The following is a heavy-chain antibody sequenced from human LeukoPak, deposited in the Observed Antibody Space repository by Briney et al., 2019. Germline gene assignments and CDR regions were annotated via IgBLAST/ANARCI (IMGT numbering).Heavy chain of an antibody. CDR1: GFNFANHA. V-gene: IGHV3-23*01. J-gene: IGHJ4*02. CDR3: GKEVERHFDLKY. Sequence: GGSLRLSCAASGFNFANHAMSWVRQAPGKGLEWVSAFSGGGDSYYADSVKGRFTISRDNSKKILYLQMNSLRAEDTAVYYCGKEVERHFDLKYWGQGTLVTVSS. CDR2: FSGGGDS.